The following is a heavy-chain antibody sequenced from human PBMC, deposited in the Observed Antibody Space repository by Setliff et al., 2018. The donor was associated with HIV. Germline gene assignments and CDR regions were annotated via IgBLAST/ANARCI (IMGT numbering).Heavy chain of an antibody. Sequence: SETLSLTCAVSGYSIISTYYWGWIRQPPGKGLEWIASIFHSGNTYYNPSLKSRVTISVDRSKNQFSLKLTSVTAADTAVYYCARVARMHPFDPWGRGALVTVSS. CDR2: IFHSGNT. J-gene: IGHJ5*02. CDR3: ARVARMHPFDP. CDR1: GYSIISTYY. V-gene: IGHV4-38-2*01.